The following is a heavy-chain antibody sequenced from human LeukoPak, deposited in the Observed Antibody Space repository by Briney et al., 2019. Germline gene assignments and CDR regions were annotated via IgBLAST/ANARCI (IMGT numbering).Heavy chain of an antibody. CDR1: GFTVSSNY. J-gene: IGHJ4*02. CDR2: IYSGGST. V-gene: IGHV3-66*01. CDR3: AYGDYAPHFDY. Sequence: GGSLRLSCAASGFTVSSNYMSWVRQAPGKGLEWVSVIYSGGSTYYADSVKGRFTISRDNSKNTLYLQMNSLRAEDTVVYYCAYGDYAPHFDYWGQGTLVTVSS. D-gene: IGHD4-17*01.